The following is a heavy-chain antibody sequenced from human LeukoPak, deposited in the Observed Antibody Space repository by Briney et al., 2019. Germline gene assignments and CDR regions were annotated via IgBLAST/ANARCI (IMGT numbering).Heavy chain of an antibody. CDR2: ISYDGSNK. CDR1: GFTFSSYG. J-gene: IGHJ4*02. V-gene: IGHV3-30*18. Sequence: GRSLRLSCAASGFTFSSYGMHWVRQAPGKGLEWVAVISYDGSNKYYADSVKGRFTTSRDNSKNTLYLQMNSLRAEDTAVYYCAKLNYYDSSGYNSQPFDYWGQGTLVTVSS. D-gene: IGHD3-22*01. CDR3: AKLNYYDSSGYNSQPFDY.